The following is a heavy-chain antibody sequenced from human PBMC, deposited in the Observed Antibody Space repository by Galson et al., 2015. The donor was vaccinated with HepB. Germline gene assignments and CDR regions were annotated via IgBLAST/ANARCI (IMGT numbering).Heavy chain of an antibody. Sequence: SLRLSCAASGFTFSSYRMNWVRQAPGKGLEWVSSISSSSRYIHYADSVKGRFTISRDTAKNSLFLQLNGLTVEDTAVYYCARVRAAELDCWGQGTLVTVSS. CDR3: ARVRAAELDC. CDR2: ISSSSRYI. D-gene: IGHD6-13*01. V-gene: IGHV3-21*01. J-gene: IGHJ4*02. CDR1: GFTFSSYR.